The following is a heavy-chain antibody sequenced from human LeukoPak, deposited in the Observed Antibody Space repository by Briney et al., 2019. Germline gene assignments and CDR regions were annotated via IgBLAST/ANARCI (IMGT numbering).Heavy chain of an antibody. CDR2: ISSSSSYI. CDR1: GFTFSTYS. CDR3: ASGGIYYGAAFDF. J-gene: IGHJ4*02. Sequence: GGSLRLSCAASGFTFSTYSMNWVRQAPGKGLEWVSSISSSSSYIYYADSVKGRFTISRDNAKKSVYLQMNSLRAEDTALYYCASGGIYYGAAFDFWGQGTLVTVSS. V-gene: IGHV3-21*04. D-gene: IGHD1-26*01.